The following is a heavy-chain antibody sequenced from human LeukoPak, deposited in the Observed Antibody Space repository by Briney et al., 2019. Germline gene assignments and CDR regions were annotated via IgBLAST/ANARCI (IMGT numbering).Heavy chain of an antibody. Sequence: PSQTLSLTCTVSGGSISSGDYYWRWIRQPPGKGLEWIVYSYYSGSTYYDPSLKSRVTISVDTSKNQFSLKLSSVTAADTAVYYCARGGSHLVVPDWFDPWGQGTLVTVSS. CDR1: GGSISSGDYY. CDR2: SYYSGST. CDR3: ARGGSHLVVPDWFDP. D-gene: IGHD2-15*01. J-gene: IGHJ5*02. V-gene: IGHV4-30-4*08.